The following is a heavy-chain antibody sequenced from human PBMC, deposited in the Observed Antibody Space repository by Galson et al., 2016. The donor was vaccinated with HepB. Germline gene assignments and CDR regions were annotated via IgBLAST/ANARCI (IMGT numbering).Heavy chain of an antibody. CDR2: ISPYNGNT. V-gene: IGHV1-18*01. D-gene: IGHD3-9*01. J-gene: IGHJ2*01. CDR3: AKERAHYDVLTGYLPYFDS. CDR1: GYIFISYG. Sequence: SVKVSCKASGYIFISYGINWVRQAPGQGLEWMGWISPYNGNTNYAQNVQGRVTLTSDTSTSTAYMELRSLRSDDTAVYYCAKERAHYDVLTGYLPYFDSWGRGTLVTVSS.